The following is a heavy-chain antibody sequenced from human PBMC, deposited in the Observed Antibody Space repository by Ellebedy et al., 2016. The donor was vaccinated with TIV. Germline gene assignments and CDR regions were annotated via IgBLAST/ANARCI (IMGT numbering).Heavy chain of an antibody. CDR3: ARVRSSGWERIDY. J-gene: IGHJ4*02. Sequence: GESLKISCAASGFTFSSYSMNWVRQAPGKGLEWVSSISSSSYIYYADSVKGRFTISRDNAKNSLYLQMNSLRAEDTAVYYCARVRSSGWERIDYWGQGTLVTVSS. V-gene: IGHV3-21*01. CDR2: ISSSSYI. CDR1: GFTFSSYS. D-gene: IGHD6-19*01.